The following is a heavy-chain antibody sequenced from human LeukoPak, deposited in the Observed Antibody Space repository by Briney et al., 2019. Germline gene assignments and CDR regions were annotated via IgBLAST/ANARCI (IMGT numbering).Heavy chain of an antibody. J-gene: IGHJ4*02. CDR3: ARYGSSSGDFDY. CDR2: INPNSGGT. Sequence: EASVKVSCKASGGTFSSYAISWVRQAPGQGLEWMGWINPNSGGTNYAQKFQGRVTMTRDTSISTAYMELSRLRSDDTAVYYCARYGSSSGDFDYWGQGTLVTVSS. D-gene: IGHD6-6*01. V-gene: IGHV1-2*02. CDR1: GGTFSSYA.